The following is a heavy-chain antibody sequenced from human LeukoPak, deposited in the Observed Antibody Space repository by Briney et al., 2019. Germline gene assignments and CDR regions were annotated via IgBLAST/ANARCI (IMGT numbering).Heavy chain of an antibody. J-gene: IGHJ6*02. CDR3: ARAGSTSDYYYYYGMDV. V-gene: IGHV1-3*01. Sequence: GASVKVSCKGSGYTFTNYAVHWVRQAPGQRLEWLGWINPGNGDTKYSQNFQGRVTVTSDTSAATAYVELNSLTSEDTAVYYCARAGSTSDYYYYYGMDVWGQGTTVTVSS. CDR1: GYTFTNYA. D-gene: IGHD2-2*01. CDR2: INPGNGDT.